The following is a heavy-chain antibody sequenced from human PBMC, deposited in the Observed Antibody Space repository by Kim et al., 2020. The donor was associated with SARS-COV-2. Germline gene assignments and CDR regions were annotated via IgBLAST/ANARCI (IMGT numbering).Heavy chain of an antibody. J-gene: IGHJ1*01. CDR2: VSYDGSNK. CDR1: GFTFSNCG. D-gene: IGHD6-13*01. CDR3: AKPYRSTWWGDLGYIQN. V-gene: IGHV3-33*05. Sequence: GGSLRLSCAASGFTFSNCGMHWVRQAPGKGLEWVAVVSYDGSNKYYADSVNGRFNISRDNSKNTVYLQMYNMRAGDTAVYYCAKPYRSTWWGDLGYIQNWGEGPLVTVSS.